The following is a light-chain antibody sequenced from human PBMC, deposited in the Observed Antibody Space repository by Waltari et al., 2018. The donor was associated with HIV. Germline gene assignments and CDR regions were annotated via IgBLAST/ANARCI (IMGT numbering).Light chain of an antibody. V-gene: IGKV1-9*01. Sequence: DIQLTQSPSFLSASVGDRVTITCRASQGINSALFWYQQKPGKVPELLIYTASTLQSGVPSRFSGSTSGTEFTLTISSLQPEDFTTYYCQQLHTYPYTFGQGTKLEIK. CDR2: TAS. J-gene: IGKJ2*01. CDR3: QQLHTYPYT. CDR1: QGINSA.